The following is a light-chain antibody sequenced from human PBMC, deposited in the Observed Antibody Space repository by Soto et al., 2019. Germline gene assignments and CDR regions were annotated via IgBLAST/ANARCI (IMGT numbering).Light chain of an antibody. J-gene: IGKJ1*01. V-gene: IGKV1-5*03. Sequence: DIQMTHAPATLSASVLYRVTITFRAIQIISMWVSFYHQKPGEARSLLIYDGSSLESGVPSRFSGSGSGTEFTLPISSLQPDDFATYYRHQYNSYSRTFGQGTKVDIK. CDR3: HQYNSYSRT. CDR1: QIISMW. CDR2: DGS.